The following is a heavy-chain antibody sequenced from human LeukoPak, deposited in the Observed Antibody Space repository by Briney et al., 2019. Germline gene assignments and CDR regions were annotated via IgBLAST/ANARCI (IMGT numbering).Heavy chain of an antibody. J-gene: IGHJ4*02. V-gene: IGHV3-7*03. CDR1: GFTFSTYW. Sequence: GGSLRLSCAASGFTFSTYWMSWVRQAPGKRLEWVANIRKDGSDIHYVDSVKGRFTISRDNAKNSLYLQMNSLRVEDTAIYYCAKKGYCISTSCHYFDYWGQGTLVTVSS. CDR3: AKKGYCISTSCHYFDY. D-gene: IGHD2-2*01. CDR2: IRKDGSDI.